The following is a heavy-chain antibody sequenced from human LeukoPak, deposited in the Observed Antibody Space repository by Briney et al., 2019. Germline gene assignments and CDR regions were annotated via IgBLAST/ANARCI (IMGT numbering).Heavy chain of an antibody. Sequence: GRSLRLSCVASGFTFRSHAMHWVRQAPGKGPEWVAVIWYDGSNKYYAESVKGRFTISRDNSKNTLYVQMNSLRVEDTAVYYCARDLGYYGSGSAFDIWGQGTMVTVSS. CDR2: IWYDGSNK. J-gene: IGHJ3*02. D-gene: IGHD3-10*01. CDR1: GFTFRSHA. V-gene: IGHV3-33*01. CDR3: ARDLGYYGSGSAFDI.